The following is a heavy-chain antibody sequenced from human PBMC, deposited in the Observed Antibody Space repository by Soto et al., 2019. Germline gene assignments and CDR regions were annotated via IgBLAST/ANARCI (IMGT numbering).Heavy chain of an antibody. Sequence: PSETLSLTCTVSGGSISSSSYYWGWIRQPPGKGLEWIGGIYYSGSTYYNPSLKSRVTISVDTSKNQFSLKLSSVTAADTAVYYCARVHCNYYFDYWGQGTLVTVSS. D-gene: IGHD2-21*01. CDR3: ARVHCNYYFDY. J-gene: IGHJ4*02. V-gene: IGHV4-39*01. CDR1: GGSISSSSYY. CDR2: IYYSGST.